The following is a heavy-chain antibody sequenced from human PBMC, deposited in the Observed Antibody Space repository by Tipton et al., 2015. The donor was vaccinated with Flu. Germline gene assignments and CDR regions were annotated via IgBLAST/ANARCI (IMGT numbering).Heavy chain of an antibody. D-gene: IGHD3-16*01. J-gene: IGHJ4*02. CDR2: ITDKTNGYTT. CDR3: VNWQFGHPY. Sequence: SLRLSCAASGFAFSDHYMDWVRQAPGKGLEWVGRITDKTNGYTTQYAPSVKGRLTVSRDDSKNSLYLEVRSLRTEDTAVYYCVNWQFGHPYWGLGTLVTVSS. V-gene: IGHV3-72*01. CDR1: GFAFSDHY.